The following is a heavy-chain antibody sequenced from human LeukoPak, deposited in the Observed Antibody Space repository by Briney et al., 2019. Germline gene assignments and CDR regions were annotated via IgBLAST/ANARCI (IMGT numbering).Heavy chain of an antibody. Sequence: SETLSLTCAVYGGSFSGYYWSWIRQPPGKGLEWIGEINHSGSTNYNPSLKSRVSISVDTSKNQFSLKLSSVTAADTSVYYCARGYYDNSGYYPFGYWGQGTLVTVSS. CDR2: INHSGST. CDR3: ARGYYDNSGYYPFGY. V-gene: IGHV4-34*01. CDR1: GGSFSGYY. J-gene: IGHJ4*02. D-gene: IGHD3-22*01.